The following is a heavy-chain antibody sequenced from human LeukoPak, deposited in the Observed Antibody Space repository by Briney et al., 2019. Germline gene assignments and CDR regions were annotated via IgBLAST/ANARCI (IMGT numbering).Heavy chain of an antibody. Sequence: ASVKVSCKASGGTFSSYAISWVRQAPGQGLEWMGRIIPILGIANYAQKFQGRVTITADKSTSTAYMELSSLRSEDTAVYYCARDGLQGGMDIWGQGTTVTVSS. J-gene: IGHJ6*02. CDR1: GGTFSSYA. CDR3: ARDGLQGGMDI. V-gene: IGHV1-69*04. CDR2: IIPILGIA.